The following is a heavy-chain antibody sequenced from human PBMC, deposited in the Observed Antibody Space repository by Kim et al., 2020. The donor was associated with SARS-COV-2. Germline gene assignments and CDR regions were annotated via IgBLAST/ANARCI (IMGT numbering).Heavy chain of an antibody. CDR1: GYSISSGYS. J-gene: IGHJ4*02. CDR2: FYYTGST. D-gene: IGHD3-22*01. V-gene: IGHV4-38-2*01. CDR3: ARNPRSSSYYQFDY. Sequence: SETLSLTCSVSGYSISSGYSWDWIRQPPGKGLEWIGTFYYTGSTYYKPSLRSRVSISADTSKNQFSLKLTSVTAADTALYYCARNPRSSSYYQFDYWGQGILVTVSS.